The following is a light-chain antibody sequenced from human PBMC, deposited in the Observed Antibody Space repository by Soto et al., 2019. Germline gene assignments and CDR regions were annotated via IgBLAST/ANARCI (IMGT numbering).Light chain of an antibody. CDR1: QSVCSC. Sequence: EIVLTQSPATLSLSPGERATLSCRARQSVCSCLAWYQQKPGQAPRLLIYDESIRATGIPARFSGSGSVTDVTLTINGLEPDGCAVYYLLQRSNWPLALGGGTKVEIK. CDR3: LQRSNWPLA. V-gene: IGKV3-11*01. J-gene: IGKJ4*01. CDR2: DES.